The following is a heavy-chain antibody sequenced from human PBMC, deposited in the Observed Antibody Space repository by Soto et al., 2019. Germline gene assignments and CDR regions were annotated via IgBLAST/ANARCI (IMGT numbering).Heavy chain of an antibody. J-gene: IGHJ3*02. CDR1: GGTFSSYA. Sequence: ASVKVSCKASGGTFSSYAISWLRQAPGQGLEWMGGIIPIFGTASYAQKFQGRVTITADESTSTAYMELSSLRSEDTAVYYCARAPGYSYAVKAFDIWGQGTMVTVSS. V-gene: IGHV1-69*13. CDR2: IIPIFGTA. D-gene: IGHD5-18*01. CDR3: ARAPGYSYAVKAFDI.